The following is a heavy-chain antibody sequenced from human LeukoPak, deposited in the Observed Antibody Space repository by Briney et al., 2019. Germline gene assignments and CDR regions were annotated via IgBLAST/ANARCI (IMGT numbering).Heavy chain of an antibody. V-gene: IGHV3-66*01. D-gene: IGHD6-13*01. CDR1: GFTVSSNY. J-gene: IGHJ5*02. Sequence: PGRSLRLSCAASGFTVSSNYMSWVRQAPGKGLEWVSVIYSGGSTYYADSVKGRFTISRDNSKNTLYLQMNSLRAEDTAVYYCARGPSSSLTLPLWWFDPWGQGTLVTVSS. CDR3: ARGPSSSLTLPLWWFDP. CDR2: IYSGGST.